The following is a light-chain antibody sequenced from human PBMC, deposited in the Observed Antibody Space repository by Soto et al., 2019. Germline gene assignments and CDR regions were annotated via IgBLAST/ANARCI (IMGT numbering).Light chain of an antibody. CDR2: GAS. J-gene: IGKJ2*01. V-gene: IGKV3-20*01. CDR1: QSVSSSY. Sequence: EIVLTQSPGTLSLSPGERATLSCRASQSVSSSYLAWYQQKPGQAPRLLMYGASSRATGIPDRFSGSGSGTDFTLTISRLEPEDFAVDFCQQYGSTPYTFGQGTKLEI. CDR3: QQYGSTPYT.